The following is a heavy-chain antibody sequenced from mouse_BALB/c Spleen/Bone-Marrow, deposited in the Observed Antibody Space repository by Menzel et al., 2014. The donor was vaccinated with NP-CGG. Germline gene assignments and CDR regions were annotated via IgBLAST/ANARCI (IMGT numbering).Heavy chain of an antibody. CDR3: ARRGYYAMDY. J-gene: IGHJ4*01. V-gene: IGHV4-1*02. CDR1: GFDFSRYW. CDR2: INPDSTTI. Sequence: VQLKESGGGLVQPGGSLKLSCAASGFDFSRYWMSWVRQAPGKGLEWIGEINPDSTTIYYTPSLKDKFIISRDNAKNTLYLQMSKVRSKDTALYYCARRGYYAMDYWGQGTSVTVSS.